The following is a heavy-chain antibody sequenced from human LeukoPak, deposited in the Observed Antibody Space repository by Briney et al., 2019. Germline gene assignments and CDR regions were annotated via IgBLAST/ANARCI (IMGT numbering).Heavy chain of an antibody. V-gene: IGHV3-7*01. CDR3: ARDFFAFGGVIALLDY. J-gene: IGHJ4*02. Sequence: GGSLRLSCAPSGFTFSNSGMHWVRQAPGKGLEWVANIKLDGSEKYYVDSVKGRLTISRDNAKKSLYLQMNSLRDEDTAVYYCARDFFAFGGVIALLDYWGQGTLVTVSS. D-gene: IGHD3-16*02. CDR2: IKLDGSEK. CDR1: GFTFSNSG.